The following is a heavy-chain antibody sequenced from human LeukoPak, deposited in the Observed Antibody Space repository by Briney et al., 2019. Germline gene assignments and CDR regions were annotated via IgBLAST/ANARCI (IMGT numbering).Heavy chain of an antibody. Sequence: ASVKVSCKASGYTFTGYYMHWVRQAPGQGLEWMGWINPNSGGTNYAQKFQGRVTMTRDTSISTAYMELSSLRSEDTAVYYCARGSSSGYYYIFTMGILPPDYWGQGTLVTVSS. CDR1: GYTFTGYY. V-gene: IGHV1-2*02. CDR2: INPNSGGT. D-gene: IGHD3-22*01. J-gene: IGHJ4*02. CDR3: ARGSSSGYYYIFTMGILPPDY.